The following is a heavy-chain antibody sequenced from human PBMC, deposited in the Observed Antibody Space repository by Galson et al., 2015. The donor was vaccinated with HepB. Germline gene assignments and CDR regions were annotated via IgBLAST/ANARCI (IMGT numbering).Heavy chain of an antibody. Sequence: SLRLSCAASGFTVSSNYMSWVRQAPGKGLEWVSVIYSGGSTYYADSVKGRFTISRDNSKNTLYLQMNSLRAEDTAVYYCARVGSSWHYWYFDLWGRGTLVTVSS. J-gene: IGHJ2*01. CDR1: GFTVSSNY. D-gene: IGHD6-13*01. CDR3: ARVGSSWHYWYFDL. CDR2: IYSGGST. V-gene: IGHV3-53*01.